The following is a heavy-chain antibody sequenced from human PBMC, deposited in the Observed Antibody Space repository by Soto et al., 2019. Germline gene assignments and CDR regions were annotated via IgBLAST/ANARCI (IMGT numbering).Heavy chain of an antibody. D-gene: IGHD2-2*01. CDR1: GFPFSSYT. J-gene: IGHJ6*02. V-gene: IGHV3-30-3*01. CDR2: ISLEASSE. Sequence: PGGSLRLSGTASGFPFSSYTMHWRRRAPGKGREGGGIISLEASSEYYAAWLKGRILISSDNSKASLYLQMATLRPAATAIYYCARATATSLTPYQGFYYYGMDVWAQGTTVPVSS. CDR3: ARATATSLTPYQGFYYYGMDV.